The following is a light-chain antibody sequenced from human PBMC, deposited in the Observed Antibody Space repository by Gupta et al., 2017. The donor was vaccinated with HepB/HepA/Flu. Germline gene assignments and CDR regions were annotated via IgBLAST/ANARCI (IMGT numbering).Light chain of an antibody. CDR3: GSYTTRNTVL. CDR2: DVS. J-gene: IGLJ2*01. Sequence: HSALTQPASVSGSPGQSITISCTGTSSDVGRYNYVSWYQQHPGKAPKLMIYDVSNRPSGVSNRFSGSKSGNTASLTISGLQAEDEADYYCGSYTTRNTVLFGGGTKLTVL. CDR1: SSDVGRYNY. V-gene: IGLV2-14*01.